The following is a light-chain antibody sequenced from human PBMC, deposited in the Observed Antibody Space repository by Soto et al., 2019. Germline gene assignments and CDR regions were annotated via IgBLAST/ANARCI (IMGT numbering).Light chain of an antibody. Sequence: EIVLTQSPGTLSLSPGERATLSCRASQSVSVNSLAWYQQKGGQAPRLLIYAASTRATGVPDRFSGTGSGTEFALTISSLQTDDSAVYYCQQYDGSPLTFGAGTKVDIK. CDR1: QSVSVNS. J-gene: IGKJ3*01. CDR2: AAS. V-gene: IGKV3-20*01. CDR3: QQYDGSPLT.